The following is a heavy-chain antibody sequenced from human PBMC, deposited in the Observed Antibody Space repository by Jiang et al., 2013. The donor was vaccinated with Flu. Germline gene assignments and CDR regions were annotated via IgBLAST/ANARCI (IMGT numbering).Heavy chain of an antibody. Sequence: LLKPSETLSLTCSVSGGSISRSNYFWGWVRQPPGKGLEWIGSIYYNENTYYNPSLKSRVTISVDTSKNQFSLKLNSVTAADTAVYYCARSPYDSGDFYFDFWGQGTLVTVTS. CDR2: IYYNENT. CDR1: GGSISRSNYF. V-gene: IGHV4-39*01. J-gene: IGHJ4*02. D-gene: IGHD4-17*01. CDR3: ARSPYDSGDFYFDF.